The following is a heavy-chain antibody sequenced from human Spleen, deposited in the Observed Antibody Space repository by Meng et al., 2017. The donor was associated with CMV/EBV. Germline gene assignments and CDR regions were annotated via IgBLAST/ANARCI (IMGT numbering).Heavy chain of an antibody. D-gene: IGHD3-22*01. CDR2: IRGRRGDT. Sequence: ASVKVSCKASGYTFTRYGITWVRQAPGQGLEWMGWIRGRRGDTNFAQKFQDRLTMTTDTSTSTAYMELRSLKSDDTAVYYCARALQYYFDSSGYHLAVWGQGTTVTVSS. J-gene: IGHJ6*02. V-gene: IGHV1-18*01. CDR1: GYTFTRYG. CDR3: ARALQYYFDSSGYHLAV.